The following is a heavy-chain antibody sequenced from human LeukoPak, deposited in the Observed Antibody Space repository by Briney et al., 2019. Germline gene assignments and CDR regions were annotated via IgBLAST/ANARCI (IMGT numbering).Heavy chain of an antibody. J-gene: IGHJ4*02. D-gene: IGHD2-2*01. V-gene: IGHV3-30*18. Sequence: PGGSLRLSCAASGFTFSGHAMHWVRQAPGKGLEWVAVILHDGSNQYYADSVKGRFTISRDNSKNTLFLQMNSLRAEDTAVYYCAKDPRYCSSTSCYVGVRYFDYWGQGTLATVSS. CDR3: AKDPRYCSSTSCYVGVRYFDY. CDR1: GFTFSGHA. CDR2: ILHDGSNQ.